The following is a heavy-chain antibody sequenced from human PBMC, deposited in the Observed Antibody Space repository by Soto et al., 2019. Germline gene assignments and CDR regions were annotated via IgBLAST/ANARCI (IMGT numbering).Heavy chain of an antibody. CDR2: LYDVDGS. Sequence: RRLSCAAFGLTISGKKYVAWVRQAPGKGLEWVSGLYDVDGSFYADSVRGRFTTSSDSSKTTVYLQMNDLRPDDTAVYYCATWHEREHAYDVWGQGTTVTV. CDR3: ATWHEREHAYDV. D-gene: IGHD1-1*01. V-gene: IGHV3-53*01. J-gene: IGHJ3*01. CDR1: GLTISGKKY.